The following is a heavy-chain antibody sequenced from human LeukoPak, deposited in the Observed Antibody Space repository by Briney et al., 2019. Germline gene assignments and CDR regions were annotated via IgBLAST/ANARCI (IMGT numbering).Heavy chain of an antibody. J-gene: IGHJ4*02. CDR2: ISGNGGTT. CDR1: AFTLSNYA. CDR3: ARTVTTGSYYFDY. V-gene: IGHV3-23*01. Sequence: PGGSLRLSCAGSAFTLSNYAMSWVRQAPGKGLEWVSGISGNGGTTSYTDSVKGRFTISRDNSKDTLYLQMSSLRAEDTAVYYCARTVTTGSYYFDYWGQGTLVTVSS. D-gene: IGHD1-1*01.